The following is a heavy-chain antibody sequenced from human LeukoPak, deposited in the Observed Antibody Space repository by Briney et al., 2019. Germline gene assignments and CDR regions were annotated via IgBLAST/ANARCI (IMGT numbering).Heavy chain of an antibody. V-gene: IGHV3-30*02. J-gene: IGHJ4*02. CDR2: IRYDGSNK. Sequence: PGGSLRLSCAASGFTFSSYAMHWVRQAPGKGLEWVAFIRYDGSNKYYADSVKGRFTISRDNSKNTLYLQMNSLRAEGTAVYYFAKDTGGETVMVAVDYWGQGALGTVSS. CDR3: AKDTGGETVMVAVDY. CDR1: GFTFSSYA. D-gene: IGHD5-18*01.